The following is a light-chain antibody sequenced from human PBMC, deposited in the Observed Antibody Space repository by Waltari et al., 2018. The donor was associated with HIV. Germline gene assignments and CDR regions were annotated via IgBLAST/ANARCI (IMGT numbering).Light chain of an antibody. Sequence: QSALTQPASVSGSPGPSIPISCTASSSDIGAYNYLSWYQHHPGKAPKLIIYEVTNRPSGISNRFSGSKSGETASLTISGLQAEDEAEYYCSSFTDRATLVFGTGTKVTVL. J-gene: IGLJ1*01. CDR2: EVT. V-gene: IGLV2-14*01. CDR3: SSFTDRATLV. CDR1: SSDIGAYNY.